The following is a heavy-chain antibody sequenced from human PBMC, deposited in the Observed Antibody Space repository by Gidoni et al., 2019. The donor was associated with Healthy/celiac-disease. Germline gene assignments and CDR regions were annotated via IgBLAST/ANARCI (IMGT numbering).Heavy chain of an antibody. V-gene: IGHV3-48*03. D-gene: IGHD4-17*01. J-gene: IGHJ4*02. CDR3: ASDNYGGNRAFDY. CDR2: ISSSGSTI. Sequence: EVQLVESGGGLVQPGGSLRLSCAASGFTFSSYEMNWVRQAPGKGLEWVSYISSSGSTIYYADSVKGRFTISRDNAKNSLYLQMNSLRAEDTAVYYCASDNYGGNRAFDYWGQGTLVTVSS. CDR1: GFTFSSYE.